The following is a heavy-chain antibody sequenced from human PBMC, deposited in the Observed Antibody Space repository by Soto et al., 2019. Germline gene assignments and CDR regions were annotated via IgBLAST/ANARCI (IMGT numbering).Heavy chain of an antibody. CDR3: AKFGASGSYFQFDY. CDR2: ISGSGGRT. J-gene: IGHJ4*02. D-gene: IGHD3-10*01. Sequence: PGGSLRLSCAASGFPFINFAMSWVRQSPGKGLEWVSAISGSGGRTWYADSVRGRFTISRDNSKNTVYLQMSSLRDEDTAVYYCAKFGASGSYFQFDYWGQGTLVTVSS. CDR1: GFPFINFA. V-gene: IGHV3-23*01.